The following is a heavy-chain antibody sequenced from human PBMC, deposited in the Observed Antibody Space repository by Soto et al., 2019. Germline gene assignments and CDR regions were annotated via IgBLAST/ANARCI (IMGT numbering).Heavy chain of an antibody. CDR1: GFSFSNAW. V-gene: IGHV3-15*07. CDR2: ITSKTHGGTT. D-gene: IGHD2-2*01. CDR3: TTLPGYCISTSCYEYFQH. Sequence: GGSLRLSCAASGFSFSNAWMNWVRQAPGKGLEWVGRITSKTHGGTTDYAAPVKGRFTISRDDSKNTLYLQMNSLKTEDTAVYYCTTLPGYCISTSCYEYFQHGGQGTLVTVSS. J-gene: IGHJ1*01.